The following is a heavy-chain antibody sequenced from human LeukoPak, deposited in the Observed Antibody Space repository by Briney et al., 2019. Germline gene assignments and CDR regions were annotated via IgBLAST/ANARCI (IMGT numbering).Heavy chain of an antibody. D-gene: IGHD3-10*01. V-gene: IGHV3-48*03. CDR2: ICSSGSTI. J-gene: IGHJ4*02. CDR1: GLTFSSYE. CDR3: ATTYYYGSGSYYEELEGHDY. Sequence: PGGSLRLSCAASGLTFSSYEMNWVRQAPGKGLEGVSYICSSGSTIYYADSVKGRFTISRDNAKNSLYLQMNSLRAEDTAVYYCATTYYYGSGSYYEELEGHDYWGQGTLVTVSS.